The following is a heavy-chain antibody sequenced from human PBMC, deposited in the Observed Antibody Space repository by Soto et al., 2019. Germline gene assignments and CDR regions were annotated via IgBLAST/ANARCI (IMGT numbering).Heavy chain of an antibody. V-gene: IGHV3-21*04. J-gene: IGHJ3*02. CDR2: ISSSSSYI. D-gene: IGHD5-12*01. Sequence: GGSLRLSCAASGFTFSSYSMNWVRQAPGKGLEWVSSISSSSSYIYYADSVEGRFTISRDNAKNSLYLQMNSLRSEDTAVYYCARDSTDRLPNLYGGYGAFDIWGQGTMVTVSS. CDR1: GFTFSSYS. CDR3: ARDSTDRLPNLYGGYGAFDI.